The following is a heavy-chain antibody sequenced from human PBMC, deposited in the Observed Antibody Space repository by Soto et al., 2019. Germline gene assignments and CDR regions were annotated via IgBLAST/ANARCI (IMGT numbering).Heavy chain of an antibody. D-gene: IGHD6-13*01. V-gene: IGHV4-59*01. CDR1: GGSITSYF. CDR2: IDDSGST. CDR3: ARASRSWYITQNNWFYX. J-gene: IGHJ5*02. Sequence: SETLSLTCTVSGGSITSYFWSWIRQPPGRGLEWIWDIDDSGSTNYNPSLKSRVSFSVDTSKKKFSLKLSSVTAADTAVYYCARASRSWYITQNNWFYXWGQGTLFTVSX.